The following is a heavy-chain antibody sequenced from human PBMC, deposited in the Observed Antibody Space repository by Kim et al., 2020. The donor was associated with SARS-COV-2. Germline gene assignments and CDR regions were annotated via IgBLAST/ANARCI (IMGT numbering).Heavy chain of an antibody. CDR3: ASNLADDAFDI. V-gene: IGHV4-39*01. CDR1: GGSISSNSYY. D-gene: IGHD3-16*01. CDR2: IYYSGTTT. Sequence: SETLSLTCTVSGGSISSNSYYWAWIRQPPGKGLEWIGSIYYSGTTTYYNPSLKSRVTISVDTSKNQFSLKLSSVTAADTAVYYCASNLADDAFDIWGQGTMITVSS. J-gene: IGHJ3*02.